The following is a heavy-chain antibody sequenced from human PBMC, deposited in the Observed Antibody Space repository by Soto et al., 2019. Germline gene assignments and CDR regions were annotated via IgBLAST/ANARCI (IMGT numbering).Heavy chain of an antibody. J-gene: IGHJ4*02. CDR1: DESFSEYY. CDR3: ARGQLPARFDC. Sequence: PSETLSLTCAVYDESFSEYYWTWIRQPPGKGLEWIGEIKRRGSTTYNPALKSRVAISVDTSKKQFSLNLISVTAADTAVYYCARGQLPARFDCWGQGILVTVSS. CDR2: IKRRGST. V-gene: IGHV4-34*01.